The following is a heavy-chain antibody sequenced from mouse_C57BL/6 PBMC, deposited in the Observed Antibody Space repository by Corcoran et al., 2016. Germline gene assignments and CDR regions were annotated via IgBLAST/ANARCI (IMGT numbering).Heavy chain of an antibody. CDR1: GYTFTDYY. D-gene: IGHD2-2*01. V-gene: IGHV1-19*01. CDR3: ARRNGYGFDY. J-gene: IGHJ2*01. Sequence: EVQLQQSGPVLVKPGASVKMSCKASGYTFTDYYMNWVKQSHGKSLEWIGVINPYNGGTSYNQKFKGKATLTVDKYYSTAYMELNSLTSEDSAVYYCARRNGYGFDYGGQGTTLTVSS. CDR2: INPYNGGT.